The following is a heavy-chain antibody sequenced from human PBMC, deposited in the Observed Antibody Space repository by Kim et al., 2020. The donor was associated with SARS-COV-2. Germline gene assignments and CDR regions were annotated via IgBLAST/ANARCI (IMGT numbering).Heavy chain of an antibody. CDR2: ISAYNGNT. Sequence: ASVKVSCKASGYTFTSYGISWVRQAPGQGLEWMGWISAYNGNTNYAQKLQGRVTMTTDTSTSTAYMELRSLRSDDTAVYYCARERQARSGSPNSVDYWGQGTLVTVAS. CDR3: ARERQARSGSPNSVDY. V-gene: IGHV1-18*01. CDR1: GYTFTSYG. J-gene: IGHJ4*02. D-gene: IGHD1-26*01.